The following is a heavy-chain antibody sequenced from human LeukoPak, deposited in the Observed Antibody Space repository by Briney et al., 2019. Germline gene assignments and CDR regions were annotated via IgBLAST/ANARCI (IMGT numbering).Heavy chain of an antibody. D-gene: IGHD2-2*01. CDR1: GFTFSDYY. J-gene: IGHJ5*02. V-gene: IGHV3-15*01. CDR3: TTDTVVPAAGYNWFDP. Sequence: KAGGSLRLSCAASGFTFSDYYMSWIRQAPGKGLEWVGRIKSKTDGGTTDYAAPVKGRFTISRDDSKNTLYLQMNSLKTEDTAVYYCTTDTVVPAAGYNWFDPWGQGTLVTVSS. CDR2: IKSKTDGGTT.